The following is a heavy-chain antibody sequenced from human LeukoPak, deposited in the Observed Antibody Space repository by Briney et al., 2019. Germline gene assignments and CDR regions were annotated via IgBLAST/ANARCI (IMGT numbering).Heavy chain of an antibody. CDR2: ISGDGGST. V-gene: IGHV3-43*02. J-gene: IGHJ6*03. CDR3: AKGAFGYDILTGGYYYMDV. D-gene: IGHD3-9*01. CDR1: GFTFDDYA. Sequence: PGGSLRLSCAASGFTFDDYAMHWVRQAPGKGLDWVSLISGDGGSTYYADSVKGRFTISRDNSKNSLYLQMNSLRTEDTALYYCAKGAFGYDILTGGYYYMDVWGKGTTVTVSS.